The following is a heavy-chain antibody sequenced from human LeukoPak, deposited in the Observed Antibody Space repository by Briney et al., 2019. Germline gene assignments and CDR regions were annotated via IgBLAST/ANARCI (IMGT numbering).Heavy chain of an antibody. J-gene: IGHJ4*02. Sequence: PSETLSLTCTVSSGSINSYYWSWIRQPPGKGLEWIGYIYYSGSTNYNPSLKSRVTISVDTSKNQFSLKLSSVTAADTAVYYCASLRRDGYNYYDYWGRGTLVTVSS. V-gene: IGHV4-59*01. CDR1: SGSINSYY. CDR2: IYYSGST. D-gene: IGHD5-24*01. CDR3: ASLRRDGYNYYDY.